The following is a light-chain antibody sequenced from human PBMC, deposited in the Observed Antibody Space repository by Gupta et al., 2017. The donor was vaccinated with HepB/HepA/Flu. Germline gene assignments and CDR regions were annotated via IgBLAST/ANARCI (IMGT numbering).Light chain of an antibody. CDR3: QQYHVWPPIT. Sequence: EIVMTQSPATLSVSLGDRVTLSCRASQSLSSNLAWYQKKPGQAHRPLIYGASTRATGIPDRFSGSGSGTEFTLTISSLQSEDFAVYYCQQYHVWPPITFGQGTRLDIK. CDR1: QSLSSN. J-gene: IGKJ5*01. CDR2: GAS. V-gene: IGKV3-15*01.